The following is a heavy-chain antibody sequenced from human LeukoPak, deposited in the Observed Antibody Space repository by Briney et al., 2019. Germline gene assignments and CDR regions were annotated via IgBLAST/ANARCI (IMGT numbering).Heavy chain of an antibody. CDR2: ISSSGGDI. CDR1: GFTFSSYE. J-gene: IGHJ4*02. Sequence: GGSLRLSCAASGFTFSSYEMNWFRQAPGKGLEWVSYISSSGGDIYYADSVKGRFTISRDNAKNSLYLQMNRLRAEDTAVYFCAREGTGDRVFDYWGQGTLVTVSS. V-gene: IGHV3-48*03. D-gene: IGHD7-27*01. CDR3: AREGTGDRVFDY.